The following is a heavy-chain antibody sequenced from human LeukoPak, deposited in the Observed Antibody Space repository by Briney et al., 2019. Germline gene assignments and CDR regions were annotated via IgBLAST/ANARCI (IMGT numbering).Heavy chain of an antibody. CDR2: INPNSGGT. V-gene: IGHV1-2*02. CDR3: ARDRRVSGSAFGY. Sequence: GASVKVSCKASGYTFTGYYMHWVRQAPGQGLEWMGWINPNSGGTNYAQKFQGRVTMTRDTSISTAYMELSRLRSDDTAVYYCARDRRVSGSAFGYWGQGTLVTVSS. D-gene: IGHD5-12*01. J-gene: IGHJ4*02. CDR1: GYTFTGYY.